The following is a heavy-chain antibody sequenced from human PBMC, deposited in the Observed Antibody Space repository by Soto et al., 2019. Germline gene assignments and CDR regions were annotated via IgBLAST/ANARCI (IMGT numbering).Heavy chain of an antibody. Sequence: PGGSLRLSCAASGFTFSSYGMHWVRQAPGKELEWMAVISYDGSNKYYADSVKGRFTISRDNSKNTLYLQLNSLRAEDTAVYYCSKYSRSEYSSGNYYYYYYGMDVWGQGTTVTVSS. CDR2: ISYDGSNK. J-gene: IGHJ6*02. CDR1: GFTFSSYG. CDR3: SKYSRSEYSSGNYYYYYYGMDV. V-gene: IGHV3-30*18. D-gene: IGHD6-25*01.